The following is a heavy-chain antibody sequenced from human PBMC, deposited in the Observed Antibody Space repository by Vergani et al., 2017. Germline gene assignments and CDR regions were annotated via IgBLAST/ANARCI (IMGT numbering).Heavy chain of an antibody. CDR2: ISSSGSTT. CDR1: GFTFSSYE. V-gene: IGHV3-48*03. D-gene: IGHD3-22*01. J-gene: IGHJ1*01. Sequence: EVQLVESGGGLVQPGGSLRLSCAASGFTFSSYEMNWVRQAPGKGLEWVSYISSSGSTTYYADSVKGRFTISRDNAKNSLYLQMNSLRAEDTAVYYCARDGYDSSGYPEYFQHWGQGTLVTVSS. CDR3: ARDGYDSSGYPEYFQH.